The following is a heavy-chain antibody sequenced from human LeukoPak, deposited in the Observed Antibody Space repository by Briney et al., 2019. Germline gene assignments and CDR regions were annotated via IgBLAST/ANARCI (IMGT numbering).Heavy chain of an antibody. CDR3: AREAYCSSTSCYRRGHAFDI. J-gene: IGHJ3*02. Sequence: SETLSLTCAVYGGSFSGYYWSWIRQPPVKGLEWIGEINHSGSTNYNPSLKSRVTISVDTSKNQFSLKLSSVTAADTAVYYCAREAYCSSTSCYRRGHAFDIWGQGTMVTVSS. CDR1: GGSFSGYY. V-gene: IGHV4-34*01. CDR2: INHSGST. D-gene: IGHD2-2*01.